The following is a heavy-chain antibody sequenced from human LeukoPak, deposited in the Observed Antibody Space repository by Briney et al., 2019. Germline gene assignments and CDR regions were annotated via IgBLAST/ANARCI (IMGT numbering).Heavy chain of an antibody. Sequence: GGSLRLSCAASGTPFTSNWHWVRQAPGKGLVWVSRISTDGSSTSYADSVKGRFTISRDNAKNTLYLQMNSLRVEDTALYYCAPIGVGYWGQGTRVTVSS. D-gene: IGHD1-26*01. CDR1: GTPFTSNW. CDR2: ISTDGSST. V-gene: IGHV3-74*01. CDR3: APIGVGY. J-gene: IGHJ4*02.